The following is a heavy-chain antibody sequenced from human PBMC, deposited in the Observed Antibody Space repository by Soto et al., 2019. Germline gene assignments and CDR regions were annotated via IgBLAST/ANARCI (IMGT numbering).Heavy chain of an antibody. D-gene: IGHD3-10*01. V-gene: IGHV4-31*03. Sequence: SETLSLTCSVSNGSINSGGYYWSWIRQHPGQVLEWIGCIYYSGSTYYNPSLKSRVTISVDTSKNQFSLKLSSVTAADTAVYYCTRFGPSGTYQFGLRSFDSWGQGNLVTSPQ. CDR1: NGSINSGGYY. J-gene: IGHJ5*01. CDR2: IYYSGST. CDR3: TRFGPSGTYQFGLRSFDS.